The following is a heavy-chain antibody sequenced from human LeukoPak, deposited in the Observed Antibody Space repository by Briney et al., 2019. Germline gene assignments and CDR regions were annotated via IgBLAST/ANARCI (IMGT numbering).Heavy chain of an antibody. D-gene: IGHD3-22*01. Sequence: ASVKVSCKASGYTFTSYGISWVRQAPVQGLEWMGWISAYNVNTNYAQKLQGTVTMTTDTSTSTAYMQLRSLRSDDAAVYYCARDSSGYYGYWGQGTLVTVSS. V-gene: IGHV1-18*01. CDR2: ISAYNVNT. CDR3: ARDSSGYYGY. J-gene: IGHJ4*02. CDR1: GYTFTSYG.